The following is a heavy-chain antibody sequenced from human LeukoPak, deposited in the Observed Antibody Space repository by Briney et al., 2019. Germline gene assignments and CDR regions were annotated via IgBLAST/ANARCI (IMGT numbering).Heavy chain of an antibody. CDR3: ASAEEWELVY. CDR1: GGSISSTSYY. D-gene: IGHD1-26*01. J-gene: IGHJ4*02. Sequence: SETLSLTCSVSGGSISSTSYYWSWIRQPPGKGLEWIGNIYYSGSTYYNPSLKSRVTISVDTSKNQFSLKVGSVTAADTAVYYCASAEEWELVYWGQGTLVTVSS. CDR2: IYYSGST. V-gene: IGHV4-39*01.